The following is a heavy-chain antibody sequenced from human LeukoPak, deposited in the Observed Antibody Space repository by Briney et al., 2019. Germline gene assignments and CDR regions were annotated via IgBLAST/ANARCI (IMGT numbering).Heavy chain of an antibody. CDR1: GGSISSGSYY. Sequence: SQTLSLTCTVSGGSISSGSYYWSWIRQPAGKGLEWIGRIYTSGSTNYNPSLKSRVTISVDTSKNQFSLKLSSVTAADTAVYYCARMEWGSRCPRTRYFDYWGQGTLVTVSS. V-gene: IGHV4-61*02. J-gene: IGHJ4*02. CDR3: ARMEWGSRCPRTRYFDY. CDR2: IYTSGST. D-gene: IGHD3-3*01.